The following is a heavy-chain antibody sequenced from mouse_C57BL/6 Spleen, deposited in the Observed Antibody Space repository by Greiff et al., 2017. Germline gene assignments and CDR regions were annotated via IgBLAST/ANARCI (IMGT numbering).Heavy chain of an antibody. CDR1: GYTFTSYW. CDR3: GRVRAYTYFDG. D-gene: IGHD2-10*01. J-gene: IGHJ1*03. CDR2: IDPSDSST. Sequence: QVQLKQPGAELVMPGASVTLSCKASGYTFTSYWMHWVKQRPGQGLEWIGEIDPSDSSTNYNPKFKGKSTLTVDKSSSTAYMQLSSLTSEDAAVYYCGRVRAYTYFDGWGTGTTVTVSS. V-gene: IGHV1-69*01.